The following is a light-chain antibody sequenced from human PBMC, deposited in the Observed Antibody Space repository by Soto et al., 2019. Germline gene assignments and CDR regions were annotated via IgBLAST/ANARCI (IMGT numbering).Light chain of an antibody. J-gene: IGKJ1*01. CDR2: DAS. V-gene: IGKV1-5*01. CDR3: QQYKNWPPWT. Sequence: DIQMTQSPSTLSASVGDRVTITCRASQYISAWLAWYQQKPGQAPKLLIYDASTLESGVPSRFSGSGSGTEFTLTITSLQPDDFATYYCQQYKNWPPWTFGQGTKVEVK. CDR1: QYISAW.